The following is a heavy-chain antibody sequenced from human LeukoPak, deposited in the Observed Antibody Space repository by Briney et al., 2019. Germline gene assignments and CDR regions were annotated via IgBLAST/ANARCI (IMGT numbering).Heavy chain of an antibody. J-gene: IGHJ2*01. V-gene: IGHV2-5*01. Sequence: KESGPTLVKPTQTLTLTCTFSGFSLSTSGVGVGWIRQPPGKALEWLALIYWNDGKRYSLSLKSRLTITKDTSKNQVVLTMTNMGPGDTATYCCAHRPPGDWYFDLWGRGTLVTVSS. CDR3: AHRPPGDWYFDL. D-gene: IGHD3-10*01. CDR1: GFSLSTSGVG. CDR2: IYWNDGK.